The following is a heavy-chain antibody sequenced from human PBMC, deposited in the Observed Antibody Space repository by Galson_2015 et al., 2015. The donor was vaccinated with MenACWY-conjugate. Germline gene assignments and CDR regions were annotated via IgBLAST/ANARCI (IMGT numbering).Heavy chain of an antibody. CDR2: INNDGSGT. Sequence: SLRLSCAVSGFTFSNDWMHWVRQAPGKGLVWVSRINNDGSGTYYADSVKGRFTISRDNAKNTLYLEMNSLRGEDTAVYYCAKGGTGYGNFEHWGQGTLVTVSS. CDR1: GFTFSNDW. CDR3: AKGGTGYGNFEH. D-gene: IGHD5-12*01. J-gene: IGHJ4*02. V-gene: IGHV3-74*01.